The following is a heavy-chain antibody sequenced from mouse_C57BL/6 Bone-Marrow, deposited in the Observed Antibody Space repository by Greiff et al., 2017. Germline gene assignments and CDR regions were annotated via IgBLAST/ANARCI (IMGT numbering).Heavy chain of an antibody. J-gene: IGHJ2*01. CDR1: GYTFTSYG. CDR3: ARAYYYGSSYGY. V-gene: IGHV1-81*01. Sequence: QVQLQQSGAELARPGASVKLSCKASGYTFTSYGISWVKQRTGQGLEWIGEIYPRSGNTYYNEKFKGKATLTADKSSSTAYMELRSLPSEDSAVYFCARAYYYGSSYGYWGQGTTLTVSS. D-gene: IGHD1-1*01. CDR2: IYPRSGNT.